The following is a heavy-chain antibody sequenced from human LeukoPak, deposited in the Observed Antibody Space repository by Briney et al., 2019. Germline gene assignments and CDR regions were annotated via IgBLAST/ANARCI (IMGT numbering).Heavy chain of an antibody. V-gene: IGHV1-8*01. J-gene: IGHJ4*02. D-gene: IGHD1-26*01. Sequence: ASVKVSCKASGYTFTSYDINWVRQATGQGLEWMGWMNPNSGNTGYAQKLQGRVTMTRNTSISTAYMELSSLRSEDTAVYYCAREVSRVGATNWGQGTLVTVSS. CDR1: GYTFTSYD. CDR2: MNPNSGNT. CDR3: AREVSRVGATN.